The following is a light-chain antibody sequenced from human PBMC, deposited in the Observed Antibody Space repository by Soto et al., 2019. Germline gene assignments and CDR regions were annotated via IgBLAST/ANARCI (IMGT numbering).Light chain of an antibody. CDR3: QQSYSTPLIG. V-gene: IGKV1-39*01. CDR2: AAS. CDR1: QSISSY. Sequence: DIQMTQSPSSLSASVGDRVTITCRASQSISSYLNWYQQKPGKAPKLLIYAASSLQSGVPSRFSGSGSGTDFTLTISSLQPEDFATYYCQQSYSTPLIGFGQGTRLEI. J-gene: IGKJ5*01.